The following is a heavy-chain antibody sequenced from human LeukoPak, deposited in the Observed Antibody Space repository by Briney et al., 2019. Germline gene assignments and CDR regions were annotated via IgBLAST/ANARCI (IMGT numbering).Heavy chain of an antibody. CDR3: SKGGWFEY. CDR1: GFTFITND. D-gene: IGHD6-19*01. J-gene: IGHJ4*02. V-gene: IGHV3-23*01. CDR2: ISINDGST. Sequence: GWPLRLACAASGFTFITNDMSWALQAPGKGLEWVSAISINDGSTYYADSVKGRFTISRDNSKNTLYLQLNSRRAEDTAVYYCSKGGWFEYWGQGTLVTVSS.